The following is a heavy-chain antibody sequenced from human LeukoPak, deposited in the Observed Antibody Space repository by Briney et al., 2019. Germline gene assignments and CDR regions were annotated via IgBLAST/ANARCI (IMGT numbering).Heavy chain of an antibody. D-gene: IGHD3-9*01. CDR3: ARDKEGYDILTGRGGNYFDY. J-gene: IGHJ4*02. V-gene: IGHV3-33*01. CDR1: GFTFSSYG. Sequence: GRSLRLCCAASGFTFSSYGMHWVRQASGKGLEWVAVIWYDGSNKYYADSVKGRFTISRDNSKNTLYLQMNSLRAEDTAVYYCARDKEGYDILTGRGGNYFDYWGQGTLVTVSS. CDR2: IWYDGSNK.